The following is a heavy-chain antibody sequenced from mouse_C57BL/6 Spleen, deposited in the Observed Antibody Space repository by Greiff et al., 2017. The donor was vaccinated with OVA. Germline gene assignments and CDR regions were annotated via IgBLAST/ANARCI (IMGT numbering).Heavy chain of an antibody. CDR2: ISSGSSTI. CDR1: GFTFSDYG. V-gene: IGHV5-17*01. J-gene: IGHJ1*03. CDR3: ARRPIYYGNCNWYFDV. Sequence: DVKLVESGGGLVKPGGSLKLSCAASGFTFSDYGMHWVRQAPEKGLEWVAYISSGSSTIYYADTVKGRFTISRDNAKNTLFLQMTSLRSEDTAMYYCARRPIYYGNCNWYFDVWGTGTTVTVSS. D-gene: IGHD2-1*01.